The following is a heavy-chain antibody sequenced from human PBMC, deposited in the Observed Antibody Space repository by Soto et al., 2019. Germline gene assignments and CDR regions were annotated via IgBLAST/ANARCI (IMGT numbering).Heavy chain of an antibody. Sequence: PGGSLRLSCAASGFTFSNAWMSWVRQAPGKGLEWVGRIKSKTDGGTTDYAAPVKGRFTISRDDSKNTLYLQMNSLKTEDTAVYYCTTDNGTLELLDMDVWGQGNTVTVSS. CDR1: GFTFSNAW. J-gene: IGHJ6*02. D-gene: IGHD1-7*01. CDR2: IKSKTDGGTT. V-gene: IGHV3-15*01. CDR3: TTDNGTLELLDMDV.